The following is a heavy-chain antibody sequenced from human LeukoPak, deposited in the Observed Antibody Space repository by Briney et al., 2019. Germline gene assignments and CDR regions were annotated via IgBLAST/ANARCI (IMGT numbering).Heavy chain of an antibody. J-gene: IGHJ4*02. Sequence: SETLSLTCTVSGGSINSYYWSWIRQPPGKGLEWIGYIYYSGSTNYNPSLKSRVTISVDTSKTQFSLRLNSVTAADTAVYYCAKDVGSWGQGTLVVVSS. CDR2: IYYSGST. CDR1: GGSINSYY. V-gene: IGHV4-59*12. CDR3: AKDVGS.